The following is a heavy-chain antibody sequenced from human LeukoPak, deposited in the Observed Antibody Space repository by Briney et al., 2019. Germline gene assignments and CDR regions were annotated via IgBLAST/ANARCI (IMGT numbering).Heavy chain of an antibody. V-gene: IGHV4-59*01. Sequence: SETLSLTCTVSGGSIGSYYWSWIRQPPGKGLEWIGYIYYSGSTNYNPSLKSRVTISVDTSKNQFSLKLSSVTAADTAVYYCARRRDGYEIDYWGQGTLVTVSS. D-gene: IGHD5-24*01. CDR2: IYYSGST. J-gene: IGHJ4*02. CDR1: GGSIGSYY. CDR3: ARRRDGYEIDY.